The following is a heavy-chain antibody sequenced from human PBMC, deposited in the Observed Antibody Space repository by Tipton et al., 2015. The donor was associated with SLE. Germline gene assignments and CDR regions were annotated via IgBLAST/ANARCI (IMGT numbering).Heavy chain of an antibody. CDR3: ARGGDRYGDYGMDV. Sequence: QSGAEVKKPGSSVKVSCKASGDTLNRSAISWVRQAPGQGLEWMGGIIPLFGTTNYAQKFQGRVTITADESTSTAYMEVTSLRSEDTAVYYCARGGDRYGDYGMDVWGQGTTVTVSS. CDR1: GDTLNRSA. CDR2: IIPLFGTT. J-gene: IGHJ6*02. D-gene: IGHD4-17*01. V-gene: IGHV1-69*13.